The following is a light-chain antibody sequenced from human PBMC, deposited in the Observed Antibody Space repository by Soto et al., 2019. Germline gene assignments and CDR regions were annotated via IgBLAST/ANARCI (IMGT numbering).Light chain of an antibody. CDR3: QQYYSTPIT. CDR1: QSALYSSNNKNY. J-gene: IGKJ5*01. V-gene: IGKV4-1*01. Sequence: DIVMTQSPDSLAVSLGERATINCKSSQSALYSSNNKNYLAWYQQKPGQPPKLLIYWASTREAGVPDRFSDSGSGTDFTLTISSLQAEDVAVYYCQQYYSTPITFGQGTRLEIK. CDR2: WAS.